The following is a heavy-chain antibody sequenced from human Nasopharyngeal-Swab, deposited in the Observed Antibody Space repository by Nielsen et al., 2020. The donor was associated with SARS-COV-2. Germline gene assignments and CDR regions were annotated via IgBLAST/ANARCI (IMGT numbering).Heavy chain of an antibody. CDR3: ARGRGSSSWYLRFDY. CDR1: GGFFSGYY. V-gene: IGHV4-34*01. J-gene: IGHJ4*02. Sequence: QTLSLTCAVYGGFFSGYYLSWIPQPPGKGLEWIGEINHSGSTNYNPSLKSRVTISVNTSKNQFSLKLSSVTAADTAVYYCARGRGSSSWYLRFDYWGQGTLVTVSS. CDR2: INHSGST. D-gene: IGHD6-13*01.